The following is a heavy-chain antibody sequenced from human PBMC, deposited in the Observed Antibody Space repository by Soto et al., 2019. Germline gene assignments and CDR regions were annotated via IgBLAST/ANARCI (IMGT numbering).Heavy chain of an antibody. CDR1: GYTFTSYG. CDR3: ARDRGGYDIPPGY. CDR2: ISAYNGNT. Sequence: QVQLVQSGAEVKKPGASVKVSCKASGYTFTSYGISWVRQAPGQGLEWMGWISAYNGNTNYAQKLQGRVTMTTHTSTRPPYMELRSLRSADTAVYYCARDRGGYDIPPGYWGQGTLVTVSS. D-gene: IGHD5-12*01. V-gene: IGHV1-18*01. J-gene: IGHJ4*02.